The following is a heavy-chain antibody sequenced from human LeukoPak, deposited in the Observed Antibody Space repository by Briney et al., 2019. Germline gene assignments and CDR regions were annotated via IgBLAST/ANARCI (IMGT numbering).Heavy chain of an antibody. D-gene: IGHD4-17*01. J-gene: IGHJ4*02. CDR2: IYYSGST. V-gene: IGHV4-39*01. CDR1: GGSISSSSYY. CDR3: ARVTDGDQGYFDY. Sequence: SETLSLTCTVSGGSISSSSYYWGWIRQPPGKGLEWIGSIYYSGSTYYNPSLKSRVTISVDTSKNQFSLKLSSVTAADTAVYYCARVTDGDQGYFDYWGQGTLVTVSS.